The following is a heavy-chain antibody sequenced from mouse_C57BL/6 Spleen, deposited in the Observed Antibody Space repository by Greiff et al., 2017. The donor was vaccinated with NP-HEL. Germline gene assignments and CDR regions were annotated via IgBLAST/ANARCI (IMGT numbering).Heavy chain of an antibody. V-gene: IGHV1-80*01. CDR2: IYPGDGDT. CDR3: ARVRLGRKGPMDY. J-gene: IGHJ4*01. Sequence: VQHQQSGAELVKPGASVKISCKASGYAFSSYWMNWVKQRPGKGLEWIGQIYPGDGDTNYHGKFKGKATLTADKSSSTAYMQLSSLTSEDSAVYFCARVRLGRKGPMDYWGQGTSVTVSS. D-gene: IGHD4-1*01. CDR1: GYAFSSYW.